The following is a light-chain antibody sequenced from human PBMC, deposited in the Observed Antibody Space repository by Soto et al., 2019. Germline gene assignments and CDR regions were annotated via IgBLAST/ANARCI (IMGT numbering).Light chain of an antibody. V-gene: IGLV2-14*01. CDR3: SSYTSSNTDV. J-gene: IGLJ1*01. CDR2: ELS. Sequence: QSALTQPASVSGSPGQSITISCTGTSSDVGGYNYVSWYQQHPGKAPKLMIYELSYRPSGVSNRFSGSKSGNTASLTISGLQAEDEADYYCSSYTSSNTDVFGTGTKLTVL. CDR1: SSDVGGYNY.